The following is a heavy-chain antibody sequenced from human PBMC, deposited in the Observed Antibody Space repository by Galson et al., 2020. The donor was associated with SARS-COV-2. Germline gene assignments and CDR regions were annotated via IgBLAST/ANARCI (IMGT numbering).Heavy chain of an antibody. Sequence: SETLSLTCTVSGGSISSGGYYWSWIRQHPGKGLEWIGYIYYSGSTYYNPSLKSRVTISVDTSKNQVSLKLRSVTAADTAVYYCARDSPSDKSWVRVVGAFDIWGQGTMVTVSS. J-gene: IGHJ3*02. CDR3: ARDSPSDKSWVRVVGAFDI. CDR1: GGSISSGGYY. D-gene: IGHD2-15*01. V-gene: IGHV4-31*03. CDR2: IYYSGST.